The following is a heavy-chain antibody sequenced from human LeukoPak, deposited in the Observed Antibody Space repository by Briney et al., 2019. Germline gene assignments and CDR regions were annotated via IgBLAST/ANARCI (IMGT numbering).Heavy chain of an antibody. J-gene: IGHJ5*02. D-gene: IGHD3-22*01. CDR2: IYYSGST. CDR3: ARDSGYNWLDP. Sequence: KPSETLSLTCTVSGGSISSYYWSWFRQPPGKGLEWIGYIYYSGSTNYNPSLKSRVTISVDTSKNQFSLKLSSVTAADTAVYYCARDSGYNWLDPWGQGTLVTVSS. V-gene: IGHV4-59*01. CDR1: GGSISSYY.